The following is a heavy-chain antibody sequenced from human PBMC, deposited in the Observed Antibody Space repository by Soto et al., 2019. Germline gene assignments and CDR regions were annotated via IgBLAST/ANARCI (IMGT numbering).Heavy chain of an antibody. CDR2: ISWNSGSI. CDR1: GFTFDDYA. Sequence: EVQLVESGGGLVQPGRSLRLSCAASGFTFDDYAMHWVRQAPGKGLEWVSGISWNSGSIGYADSVKGRFTISRDNAKNSLYLQMNSLRAEDTALYYCAKELSGSLEYFQHWGQGTLVTVSS. J-gene: IGHJ1*01. CDR3: AKELSGSLEYFQH. V-gene: IGHV3-9*01. D-gene: IGHD1-26*01.